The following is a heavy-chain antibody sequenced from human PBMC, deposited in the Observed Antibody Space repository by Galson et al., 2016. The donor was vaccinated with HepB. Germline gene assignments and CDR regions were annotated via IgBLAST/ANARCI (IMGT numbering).Heavy chain of an antibody. V-gene: IGHV5-51*01. D-gene: IGHD2-2*01. J-gene: IGHJ4*02. Sequence: QSGAEVKKPGESLKISCKGSGYSFINYWIGWVRQMPGKGLEWMGSIYLDDSDTRYSPSFEGQVTISGDQSTNTAYLKWSSLKASDTAMYYCARLPGANTRAFDLWVQGTLVTVSS. CDR2: IYLDDSDT. CDR3: ARLPGANTRAFDL. CDR1: GYSFINYW.